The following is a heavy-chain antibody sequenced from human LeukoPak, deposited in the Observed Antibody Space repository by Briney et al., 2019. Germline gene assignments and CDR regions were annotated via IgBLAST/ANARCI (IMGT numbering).Heavy chain of an antibody. J-gene: IGHJ4*02. Sequence: GGSLRLSCAASGFTFSSYAMSWVRQAPGKGLEWVANIKQDGSEKNYVDSVKGRFTISRDNVKNSLFLQMNSLRVEDTAIYYCAIGIQLPDWGQGTLVTVSS. CDR2: IKQDGSEK. V-gene: IGHV3-7*01. D-gene: IGHD1-1*01. CDR1: GFTFSSYA. CDR3: AIGIQLPD.